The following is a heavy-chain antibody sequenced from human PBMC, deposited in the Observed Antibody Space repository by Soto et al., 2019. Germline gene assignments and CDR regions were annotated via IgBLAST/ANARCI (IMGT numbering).Heavy chain of an antibody. J-gene: IGHJ6*03. CDR3: AREGKTGTFYYYMDV. D-gene: IGHD1-1*01. CDR1: GFTFSSYS. Sequence: GGSLRLSCAASGFTFSSYSMNWVRQAPGKGLEWVSSISSSSSYIYYADSVKGRFTISRDNAKNSLYLQMNSLRAEDTAVYYCAREGKTGTFYYYMDVWGKGTTVTVSS. V-gene: IGHV3-21*01. CDR2: ISSSSSYI.